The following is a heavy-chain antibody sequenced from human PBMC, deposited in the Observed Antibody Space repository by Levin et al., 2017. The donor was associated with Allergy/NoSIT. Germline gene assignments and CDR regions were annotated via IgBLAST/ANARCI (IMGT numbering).Heavy chain of an antibody. V-gene: IGHV1-2*02. CDR2: INPNSGDT. Sequence: ASVKVSCKASGYTFTGYYMHWVRQAPGRGLEWMGWINPNSGDTNYAHKFQGRVTMTTDTSISTAYMELNSLRSDDTAVYYCASHPYSSSWYRDYWGQGTLVTVSS. CDR3: ASHPYSSSWYRDY. D-gene: IGHD6-13*01. J-gene: IGHJ4*02. CDR1: GYTFTGYY.